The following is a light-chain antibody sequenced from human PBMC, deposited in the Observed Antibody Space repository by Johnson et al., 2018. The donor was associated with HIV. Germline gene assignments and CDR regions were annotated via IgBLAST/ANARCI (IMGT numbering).Light chain of an antibody. J-gene: IGLJ1*01. Sequence: QSVLTQPPSVSAAPGQKVTISCSGSSSNIGNNYVSWYQQLPGTAPKLLIYENNKRPSGIPDRFSGSKSGTSATLGITGLQTGDEADYYCGTWVSSLRAGGDVFGTGTKVTVL. CDR2: ENN. CDR1: SSNIGNNY. CDR3: GTWVSSLRAGGDV. V-gene: IGLV1-51*02.